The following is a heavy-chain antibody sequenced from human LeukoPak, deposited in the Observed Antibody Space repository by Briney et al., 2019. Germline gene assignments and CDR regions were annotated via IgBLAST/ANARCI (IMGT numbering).Heavy chain of an antibody. CDR2: IYYSGST. J-gene: IGHJ4*02. CDR3: AKVVNSGYYYYFDY. V-gene: IGHV4-59*08. CDR1: GGSISSYY. Sequence: SETLSLTCTVSGGSISSYYWSWIRQPPGKGLEWIGYIYYSGSTNYNPSLKSRVTISVDTSKNQFSLKLSSVTAADTAVYYCAKVVNSGYYYYFDYWGQGTLVTVSA. D-gene: IGHD3-22*01.